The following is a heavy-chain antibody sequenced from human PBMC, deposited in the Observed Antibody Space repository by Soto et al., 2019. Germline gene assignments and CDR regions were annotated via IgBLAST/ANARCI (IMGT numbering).Heavy chain of an antibody. CDR3: VHRTYNTPNYFGY. CDR1: GFSLSTSAAG. CDR2: IYWNDDK. J-gene: IGHJ4*02. D-gene: IGHD1-20*01. V-gene: IGHV2-5*01. Sequence: SGPTLVNPTQTLPLTCTFSGFSLSTSAAGVVWIRRPPGRALGWLAVIYWNDDKRYSRSLKNRLTSTKDTSKNQVVLTMTNMEPVDTATYYCVHRTYNTPNYFGYWGQGTLVTVSS.